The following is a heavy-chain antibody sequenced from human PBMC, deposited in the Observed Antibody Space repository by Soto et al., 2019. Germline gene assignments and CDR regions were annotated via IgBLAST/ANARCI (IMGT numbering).Heavy chain of an antibody. J-gene: IGHJ6*03. D-gene: IGHD6-6*01. CDR3: SRGSSSSEYYYYYYMDV. CDR2: ISAYNGNT. Sequence: QVQLVQSGAEVKKPGASVKVSCKASGYTFTSYGISWVRQAPGQGREWMGGISAYNGNTNYAQKLQGRGTMTTDTSTSTAYMELRSLRSDDTAVYYCSRGSSSSEYYYYYYMDVWGKGTTVTVSS. V-gene: IGHV1-18*01. CDR1: GYTFTSYG.